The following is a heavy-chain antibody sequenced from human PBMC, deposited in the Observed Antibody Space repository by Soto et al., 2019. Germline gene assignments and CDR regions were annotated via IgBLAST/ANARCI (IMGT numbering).Heavy chain of an antibody. D-gene: IGHD1-1*01. Sequence: GGSLRLSCAASGFTFSSYGMHWVRQAPGKGLEWVAVISYDGSNKYYADSVKGRFTISRDNSKNTLYLQMNSLRAEDKAVYYCNKGTDGYWGQGTLVTVSS. CDR1: GFTFSSYG. CDR2: ISYDGSNK. CDR3: NKGTDGY. V-gene: IGHV3-30*03. J-gene: IGHJ4*02.